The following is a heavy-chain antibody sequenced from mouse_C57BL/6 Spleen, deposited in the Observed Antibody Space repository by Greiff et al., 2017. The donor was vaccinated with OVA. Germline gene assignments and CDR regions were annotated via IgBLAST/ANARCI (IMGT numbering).Heavy chain of an antibody. Sequence: QVQLQQPGAELVRPGSSVKLSCKASGYTFTSYWMDWVKQRPGQGLEWIGNIYPSDSETHYNQKFKDKATLTVDKSSSTAYMQLSSLTSEDSAVCYCARSRTGTFDYWGQGTTLTVSS. V-gene: IGHV1-61*01. CDR1: GYTFTSYW. CDR2: IYPSDSET. D-gene: IGHD4-1*01. J-gene: IGHJ2*01. CDR3: ARSRTGTFDY.